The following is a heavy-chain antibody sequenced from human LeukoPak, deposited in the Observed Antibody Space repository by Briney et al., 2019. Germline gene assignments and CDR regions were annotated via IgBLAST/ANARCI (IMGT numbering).Heavy chain of an antibody. CDR3: ARAQGLRFLEWSFDY. V-gene: IGHV4-34*01. J-gene: IGHJ4*02. D-gene: IGHD3-3*01. CDR1: GGSFSGYY. CDR2: INHSGST. Sequence: PSETLSLTCAVYGGSFSGYYWSWIRQPPGKGLEWIGEINHSGSTNYNPSLKSRVTISVDTSKNQFSLKLSSVTAADTAVYYCARAQGLRFLEWSFDYWGQGTLVTVSS.